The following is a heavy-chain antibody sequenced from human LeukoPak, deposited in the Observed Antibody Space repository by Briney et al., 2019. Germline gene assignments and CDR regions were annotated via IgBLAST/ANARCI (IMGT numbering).Heavy chain of an antibody. CDR2: IYYSGST. Sequence: SETLSLTCTVSGGSISSYYWSWIRQPPGKGLEWIGYIYYSGSTNYNPSLKSRVTISVVTSKNQFSLKLSSVTAADTAVYYCARERRRYNWNDGGRRIDYWGQGTLVTVSS. D-gene: IGHD1-20*01. V-gene: IGHV4-59*01. CDR3: ARERRRYNWNDGGRRIDY. J-gene: IGHJ4*02. CDR1: GGSISSYY.